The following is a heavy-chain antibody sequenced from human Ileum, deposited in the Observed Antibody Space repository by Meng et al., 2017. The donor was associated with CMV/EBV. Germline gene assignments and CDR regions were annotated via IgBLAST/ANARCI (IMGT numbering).Heavy chain of an antibody. CDR1: GDSISSSGYF. V-gene: IGHV4-31*03. Sequence: LRPSGTVPGDSISSSGYFWTWIRQHPGKGLQWIGYISSSGPPSYNPSLQSRVSMSLDTSKNQFSLNLNSMTAADTAVYYCTRLRCTSTCSFGGDMGVWGQGTTVTVSS. CDR2: ISSSGPP. D-gene: IGHD2-2*01. J-gene: IGHJ6*02. CDR3: TRLRCTSTCSFGGDMGV.